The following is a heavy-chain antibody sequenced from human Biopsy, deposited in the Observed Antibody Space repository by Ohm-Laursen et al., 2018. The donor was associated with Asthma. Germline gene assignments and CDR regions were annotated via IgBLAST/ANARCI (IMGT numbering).Heavy chain of an antibody. CDR1: GYTFNSAG. V-gene: IGHV1-18*01. CDR3: ARAVDYSHYYGIDV. J-gene: IGHJ6*02. CDR2: ISVYNGNT. D-gene: IGHD3-10*01. Sequence: ASVEVSCKTSGYTFNSAGITWVRQAPGQGLEWMGWISVYNGNTKVAQKLQDRVTMITDTSTSTAYMELRSLRSDDTAVYFCARAVDYSHYYGIDVWGQGTTVTVSS.